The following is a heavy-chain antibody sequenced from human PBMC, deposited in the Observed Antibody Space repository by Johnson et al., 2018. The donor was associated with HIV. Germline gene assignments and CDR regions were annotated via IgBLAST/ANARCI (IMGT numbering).Heavy chain of an antibody. J-gene: IGHJ3*02. CDR2: IRYDGSEK. D-gene: IGHD3-22*01. Sequence: QVQLVESGGGVVQPGSSLRLSCAAPGFTFSSYDMHWVRQAPGKGLEWVTFIRYDGSEKYFADSVTGRFTISRDNAKNSLYLQMNSLRAEDTAVYYCARVQIISGFNWHYYESSIDAVDIWGQGTMVTVSS. CDR1: GFTFSSYD. V-gene: IGHV3-33*01. CDR3: ARVQIISGFNWHYYESSIDAVDI.